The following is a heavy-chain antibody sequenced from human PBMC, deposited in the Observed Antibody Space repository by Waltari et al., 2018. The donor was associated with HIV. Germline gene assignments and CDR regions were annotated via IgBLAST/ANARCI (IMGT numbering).Heavy chain of an antibody. CDR1: GFTFRIYG. Sequence: QVQLVESGGGVVQPGRSLRLSCAASGFTFRIYGMHWVRQVPGKGLEWVAVIWYDGSNKYYADSVKGRFTISRDNSKNTLYLQMNSLRAEDTAVYYCARLQTGYSSGWYSDYWGQGTLVTVSS. CDR3: ARLQTGYSSGWYSDY. D-gene: IGHD6-19*01. V-gene: IGHV3-33*01. J-gene: IGHJ4*02. CDR2: IWYDGSNK.